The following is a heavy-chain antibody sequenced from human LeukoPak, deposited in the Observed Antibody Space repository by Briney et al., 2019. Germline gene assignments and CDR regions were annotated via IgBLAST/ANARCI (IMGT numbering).Heavy chain of an antibody. Sequence: GSLRLSCAASGFTFSSYSMNWVRQAPGKGLEWIAQINHSGNINYNPSLQSRLTISVDTSKSQFSLMLRSVTVADTAVYYCARRSYHLLYGYYYYYMDVWGKGTPVTVSS. V-gene: IGHV4-34*01. CDR3: ARRSYHLLYGYYYYYMDV. CDR2: INHSGNI. D-gene: IGHD2-2*02. J-gene: IGHJ6*03. CDR1: GFTFSSYS.